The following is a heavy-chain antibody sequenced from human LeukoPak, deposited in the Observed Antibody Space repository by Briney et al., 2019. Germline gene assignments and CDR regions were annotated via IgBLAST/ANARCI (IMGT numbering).Heavy chain of an antibody. J-gene: IGHJ4*02. CDR3: ARDPGKGFDY. CDR1: LFTFSSYW. CDR2: IWYDGSNK. V-gene: IGHV3-33*08. Sequence: GWCLRLSYAPSLFTFSSYWMHGVRPAPRKGLAWVAVIWYDGSNKYYADSVKGRFTISRDNSKNTLYPQMNSLRAEDTAVYYCARDPGKGFDYWGQGTLVTVSS.